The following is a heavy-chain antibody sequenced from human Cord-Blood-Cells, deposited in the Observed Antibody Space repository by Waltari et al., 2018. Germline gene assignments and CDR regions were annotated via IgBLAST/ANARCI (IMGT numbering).Heavy chain of an antibody. J-gene: IGHJ6*03. CDR1: GCSISSSSYS. V-gene: IGHV4-39*07. CDR3: ARITMVRGVIYYYYYYMDV. D-gene: IGHD3-10*01. Sequence: QLQLQESGPGLVKPSETLSLTCTVPGCSISSSSYSLGWIRQPPGKGLEWIGSIYYSGSTYYNPSLKSRVTISVDTSKNQFSLKLSSVTAADTAVYYCARITMVRGVIYYYYYYMDVWGKGTTVTVSS. CDR2: IYYSGST.